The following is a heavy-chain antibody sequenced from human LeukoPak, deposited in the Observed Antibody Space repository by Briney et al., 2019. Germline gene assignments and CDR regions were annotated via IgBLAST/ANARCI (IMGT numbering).Heavy chain of an antibody. J-gene: IGHJ3*02. CDR3: ARYCSSTSCYGAFDI. CDR1: GGSISSYY. Sequence: SETLSLTCTVSGGSISSYYWSWIRQPPGKGLEWIGYIYTSRSTNYNPSLKSRVTISVDTSKNQFSLKLSSVTAADTAVYYCARYCSSTSCYGAFDIWGQGTMVTVSS. V-gene: IGHV4-4*09. CDR2: IYTSRST. D-gene: IGHD2-2*01.